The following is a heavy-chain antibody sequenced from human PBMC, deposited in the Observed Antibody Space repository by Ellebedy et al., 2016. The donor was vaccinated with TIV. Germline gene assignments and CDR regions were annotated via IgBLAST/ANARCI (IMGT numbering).Heavy chain of an antibody. V-gene: IGHV3-21*03. CDR3: SRRVEGAVDV. CDR2: VLSGGNEP. Sequence: GESLKISCAASGFTFNSYWMSWVRQAPGKGLEWVSSVLSGGNEPAYAASVRGRFTISRDNVGNFLFLQMNSLRVEDTGVYFCSRRVEGAVDVWGQGIRVTVSS. D-gene: IGHD3-3*01. CDR1: GFTFNSYW. J-gene: IGHJ3*01.